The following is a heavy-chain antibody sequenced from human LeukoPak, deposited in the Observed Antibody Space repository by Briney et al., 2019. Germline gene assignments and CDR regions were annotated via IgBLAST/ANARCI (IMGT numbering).Heavy chain of an antibody. Sequence: GGSLRLSCAASGFTFSDYPMNWIRQAPGKGLEWVSNIRATSTTLYYQDYYADSVKGRFTISRDNSKNTLYLQMNSLRAEDTAVYYCAKGPYSSGQKNLGSNYFDYWGQGTLVTVSS. CDR3: AKGPYSSGQKNLGSNYFDY. J-gene: IGHJ4*02. V-gene: IGHV3-23*01. CDR2: IRATSTTLYYQ. CDR1: GFTFSDYP. D-gene: IGHD6-19*01.